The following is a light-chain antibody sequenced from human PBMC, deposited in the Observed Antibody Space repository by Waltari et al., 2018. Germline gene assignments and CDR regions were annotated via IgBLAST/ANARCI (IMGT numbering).Light chain of an antibody. V-gene: IGLV1-44*01. CDR2: TNK. CDR1: SSNIGRNT. J-gene: IGLJ2*01. Sequence: QSVVTQAPSASGTPGQGVTISCSGSSSNIGRNTVNWYQQLPGTAPKLVIYTNKQRPSGVPDRVSVSKSGTSASRAISGLQSEDEADYYCAVWDDSLNVVFGGGTKLTVL. CDR3: AVWDDSLNVV.